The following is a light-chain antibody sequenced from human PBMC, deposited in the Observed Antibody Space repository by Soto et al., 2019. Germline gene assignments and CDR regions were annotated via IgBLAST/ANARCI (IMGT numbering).Light chain of an antibody. CDR2: DAS. CDR1: QRVRGY. V-gene: IGKV3-11*01. J-gene: IGKJ4*01. CDR3: QQRRNWPST. Sequence: EIVLTQSPATLSLSPGNRATLSCRASQRVRGYIALYQQKTGQAPRLLIDDASNRATGIPSGCSGSGSRTHFTLTITSIAPEDFTIYYCQQRRNWPSTVAVGTKVEI.